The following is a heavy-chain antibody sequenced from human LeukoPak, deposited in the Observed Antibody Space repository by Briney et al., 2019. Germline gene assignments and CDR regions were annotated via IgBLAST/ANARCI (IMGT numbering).Heavy chain of an antibody. D-gene: IGHD6-13*01. CDR2: IYYSGGT. J-gene: IGHJ4*02. V-gene: IGHV4-31*03. CDR1: GGSISSGGYY. Sequence: SQTLSLTCTVSGGSISSGGYYWSWIRQHPGKGLEWIGYIYYSGGTYYNPSLKSRVTISVDTSKNQFSLKLSSVTAADTAVYYCARGTAAAPFDYWGQGTLVTVSS. CDR3: ARGTAAAPFDY.